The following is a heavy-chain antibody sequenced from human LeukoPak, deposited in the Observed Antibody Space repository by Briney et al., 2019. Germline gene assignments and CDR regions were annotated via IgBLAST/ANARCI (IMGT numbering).Heavy chain of an antibody. CDR2: ISSSSSTI. J-gene: IGHJ4*02. D-gene: IGHD5-12*01. CDR1: GFTFSSYS. V-gene: IGHV3-48*01. Sequence: GGSLRLSCAASGFTFSSYSMNWVRQAPGKGLEWVSYISSSSSTIYYADSVRGRFTISRDNSKNMLYLQMNSLRAEDTATYYCVKDRKPDSRYNFDYWGQGTLVTVSS. CDR3: VKDRKPDSRYNFDY.